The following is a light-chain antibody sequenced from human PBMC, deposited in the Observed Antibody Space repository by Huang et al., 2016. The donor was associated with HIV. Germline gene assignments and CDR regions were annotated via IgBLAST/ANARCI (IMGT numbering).Light chain of an antibody. V-gene: IGKV3-15*01. Sequence: EIVMTQSPDTVSVSPGGRATLSCRASQSVRDKLAWYQQKPGQAPRLLLHATSTRAAGVPARFSGSGSGTEFTLTISSLQSEDCGVYYCQQYESWPPLTFGGGTKVEIK. J-gene: IGKJ4*01. CDR1: QSVRDK. CDR3: QQYESWPPLT. CDR2: ATS.